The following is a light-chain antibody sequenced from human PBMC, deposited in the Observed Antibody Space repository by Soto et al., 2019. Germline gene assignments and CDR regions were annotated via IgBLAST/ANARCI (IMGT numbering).Light chain of an antibody. Sequence: RVTQAPFPFLAFNGSRVNLNCRASQGISSYLAWYQQKPGKAPKVLIYDASSLETGVPSRFSGSGSGTEFTLTINSLQPDDFATYYCQQYKSYWTFGQGTKVDI. CDR3: QQYKSYWT. J-gene: IGKJ1*01. CDR1: QGISSY. CDR2: DAS. V-gene: IGKV1-8*01.